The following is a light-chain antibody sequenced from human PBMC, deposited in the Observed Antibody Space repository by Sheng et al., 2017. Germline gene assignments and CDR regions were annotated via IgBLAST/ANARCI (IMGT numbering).Light chain of an antibody. CDR2: GAS. V-gene: IGKV3D-20*02. CDR1: QSVSSSY. Sequence: EIVLTQSPGTLSLSPGERATLSCRASQSVSSSYLAWYQLKPGQAPRLLIYGASSRATGIPDRFSGSGSGTDFTLTISRLEPEDFAVYYCQQRSNWRTFGQGTKVEIK. J-gene: IGKJ1*01. CDR3: QQRSNWRT.